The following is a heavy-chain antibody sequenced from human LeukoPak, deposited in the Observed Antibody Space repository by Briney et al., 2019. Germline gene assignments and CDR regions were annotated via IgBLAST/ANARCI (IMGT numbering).Heavy chain of an antibody. J-gene: IGHJ4*02. D-gene: IGHD6-19*01. CDR3: ARGGPIAVAGRQNDY. CDR1: GYTFTSYY. V-gene: IGHV1-2*02. CDR2: INPNSGGT. Sequence: GASVKVSCKASGYTFTSYYFHWVRQAPGQGLEWMGWINPNSGGTNYAQRFQGRVTMTRDTSISTGYMELTRLRSDDTAVYYCARGGPIAVAGRQNDYWGQGTLVTVSS.